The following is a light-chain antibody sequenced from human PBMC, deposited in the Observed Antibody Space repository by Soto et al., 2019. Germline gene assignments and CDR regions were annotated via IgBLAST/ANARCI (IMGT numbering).Light chain of an antibody. CDR2: DTS. V-gene: IGKV3-15*01. CDR3: QQYNNWPPIT. J-gene: IGKJ5*01. Sequence: VLTQSPVTLSLSPGERATLSCRASQTVTSNFLAWYQEKPGQAPRLLIYDTSTRATGIPARFSGSGSGTEFTLTISSLQSEDFAVYHCQQYNNWPPITFGQATRLEIK. CDR1: QTVTSN.